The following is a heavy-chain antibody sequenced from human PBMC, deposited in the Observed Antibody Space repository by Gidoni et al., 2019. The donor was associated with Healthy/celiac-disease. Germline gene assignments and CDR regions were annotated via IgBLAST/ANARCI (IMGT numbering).Heavy chain of an antibody. CDR1: GYTFTSYG. V-gene: IGHV1-18*01. CDR3: ARDGEVRGVILPDYYYGMDV. Sequence: QVQLVQSGAEVKKPGASVKVSCKASGYTFTSYGISWVRQAPGQGLEWMGWISAYNGNTNYAQKLQGRVTMTTDTSTSTAYMELRSLRSDDTAVYYCARDGEVRGVILPDYYYGMDVWGQGTTVTVSS. J-gene: IGHJ6*02. D-gene: IGHD3-10*01. CDR2: ISAYNGNT.